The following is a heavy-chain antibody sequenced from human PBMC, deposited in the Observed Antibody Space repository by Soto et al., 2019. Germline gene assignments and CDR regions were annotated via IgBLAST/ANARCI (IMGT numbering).Heavy chain of an antibody. CDR3: ASVAI. CDR1: GFTFSNYW. D-gene: IGHD2-2*01. Sequence: EVQLVESGGGLVQPGGSLRLSCAASGFTFSNYWMSWVRQAPGKGLEWVANIKQDGSEKNYVDSVKGRFTISRDNAKNSPDLQMKSLRAEDTAVYYCASVAIWGQGTPVTVSS. J-gene: IGHJ4*02. V-gene: IGHV3-7*01. CDR2: IKQDGSEK.